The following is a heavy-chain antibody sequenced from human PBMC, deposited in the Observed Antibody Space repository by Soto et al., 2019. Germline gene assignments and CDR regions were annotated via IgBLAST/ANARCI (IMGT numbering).Heavy chain of an antibody. V-gene: IGHV3-7*03. CDR3: AKNPGYYYDSTGYHFDY. J-gene: IGHJ4*02. D-gene: IGHD3-22*01. CDR1: GFTFGSYW. CDR2: IKQDGSEN. Sequence: PGGSLRLSCAASGFTFGSYWMNWVRQAPGKGLEWVANIKQDGSENHYVDTVKGQFTISRDNSKNSLYLQMNSLRAEDTAVYYCAKNPGYYYDSTGYHFDYWGQGTLVTVSS.